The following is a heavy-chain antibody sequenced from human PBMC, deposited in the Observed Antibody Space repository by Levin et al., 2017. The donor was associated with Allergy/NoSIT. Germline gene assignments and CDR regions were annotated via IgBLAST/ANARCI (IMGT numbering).Heavy chain of an antibody. CDR3: ARQWLVLSFGRGFDY. D-gene: IGHD6-19*01. CDR1: GGSISSSSYY. J-gene: IGHJ4*02. CDR2: IYYSGST. V-gene: IGHV4-39*01. Sequence: SETLSLTCTVSGGSISSSSYYWGWIRQPPGKGLEWIGSIYYSGSTYYNPSLKSRVTISVDTSKNQFSLKLSSVTAADTAVYYCARQWLVLSFGRGFDYWGQGTLVAVSS.